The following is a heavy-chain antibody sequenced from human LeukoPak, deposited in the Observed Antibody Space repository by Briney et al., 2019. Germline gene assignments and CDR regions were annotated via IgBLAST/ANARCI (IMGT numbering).Heavy chain of an antibody. CDR2: ISGYTGDT. Sequence: ASVKVSCKPSGYIFTNYGISWVRQAPGQGLECMGWISGYTGDTKYAQILQGRFTVTTDTSTSTAYMELRSLTYDDTAVYYCARAGYCGDGGCRGGSAFDVWGQGTMVTVSS. CDR1: GYIFTNYG. V-gene: IGHV1-18*01. D-gene: IGHD2-15*01. J-gene: IGHJ3*01. CDR3: ARAGYCGDGGCRGGSAFDV.